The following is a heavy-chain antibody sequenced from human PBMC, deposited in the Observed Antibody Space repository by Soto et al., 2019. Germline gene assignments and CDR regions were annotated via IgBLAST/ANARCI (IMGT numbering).Heavy chain of an antibody. CDR3: AKSRYSSTWYGMDV. D-gene: IGHD3-9*01. Sequence: SGGSLRLSCAASGFTFSSYAMNWVRQAPGKGLDWVSAVSGSGDSTYYGDSVKGRFTISRDNSKNTLYLQMNSLRAEDTAVYYCAKSRYSSTWYGMDVWGQGITVTVSS. CDR2: VSGSGDST. CDR1: GFTFSSYA. V-gene: IGHV3-23*01. J-gene: IGHJ6*02.